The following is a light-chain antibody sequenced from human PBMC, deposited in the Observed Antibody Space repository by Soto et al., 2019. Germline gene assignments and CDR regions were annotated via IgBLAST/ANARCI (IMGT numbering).Light chain of an antibody. J-gene: IGLJ2*01. CDR1: SSNIGSNS. V-gene: IGLV1-44*01. Sequence: QSVLTQPPSASGTPGQRVTISCSGSSSNIGSNSVNWYQQLPGTAPKLLMYDSNQRPSGIPDRFSGSKSGTSASLAISGLQSEDEADYYCVAWDGNVKGPVFGGGTKVTVL. CDR2: DSN. CDR3: VAWDGNVKGPV.